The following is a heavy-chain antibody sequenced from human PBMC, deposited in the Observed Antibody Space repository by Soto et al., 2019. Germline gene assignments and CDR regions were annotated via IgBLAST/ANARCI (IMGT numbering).Heavy chain of an antibody. CDR3: SRDGSPTHLYYYGMDV. J-gene: IGHJ6*02. CDR1: GFTFSSCR. D-gene: IGHD1-26*01. Sequence: SLRLSCAASGFTFSSCRMHCVRQTPGKGLEWVAVIWYDGSNKYYPDSVKGRFTISRDNSKKPLYLQMNSLRAEDTAVYSCSRDGSPTHLYYYGMDVCGQRTTVTVSS. V-gene: IGHV3-33*01. CDR2: IWYDGSNK.